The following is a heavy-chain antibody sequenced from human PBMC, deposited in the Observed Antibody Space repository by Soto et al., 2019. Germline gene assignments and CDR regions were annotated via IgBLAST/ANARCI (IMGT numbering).Heavy chain of an antibody. CDR3: ARDLNLVAVAGRGWFDP. Sequence: SETLSLTCPVSGGSISSYYWSWIRQPPGKGLEWIGYIYYSGSTNYNPSLKSRVTISVDTSKNQFSLKLSSVTAADTAVYYCARDLNLVAVAGRGWFDPWGQGTLVTVSS. J-gene: IGHJ5*02. CDR1: GGSISSYY. D-gene: IGHD6-19*01. CDR2: IYYSGST. V-gene: IGHV4-59*01.